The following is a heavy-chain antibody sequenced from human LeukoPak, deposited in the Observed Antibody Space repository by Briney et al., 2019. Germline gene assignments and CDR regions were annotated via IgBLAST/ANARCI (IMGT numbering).Heavy chain of an antibody. J-gene: IGHJ4*01. CDR1: GSTLSSYW. V-gene: IGHV3-7*01. D-gene: IGHD6-25*01. CDR3: ARDGTAADLYFDL. Sequence: PGGSLRLACAVSGSTLSSYWKNWVRQAPGKGLEWVASIKQDGGEKSYVDSVKGRFTISRDNAKNSLYLQMGSLRADDTAVYYCARDGTAADLYFDLWGQGTLVTVSS. CDR2: IKQDGGEK.